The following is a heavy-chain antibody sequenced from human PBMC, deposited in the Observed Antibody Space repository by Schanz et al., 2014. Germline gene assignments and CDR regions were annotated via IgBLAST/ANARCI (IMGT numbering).Heavy chain of an antibody. J-gene: IGHJ3*02. CDR2: ISSSSSYI. D-gene: IGHD3-10*01. CDR3: ARGIITMVRGGDVGAFDI. Sequence: VQLVESGGGVVQPGRSLRLSCATSGLNFDYYGMNWVRQAPGKGLEWVSSISSSSSYISYADSVKGRFTISRDNAKNSLYLQMNSLRAEDTAVYYCARGIITMVRGGDVGAFDIWGQGTMVTVSS. V-gene: IGHV3-21*01. CDR1: GLNFDYYG.